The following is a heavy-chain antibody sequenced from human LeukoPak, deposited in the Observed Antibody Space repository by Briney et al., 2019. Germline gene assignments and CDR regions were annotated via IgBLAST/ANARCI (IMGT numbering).Heavy chain of an antibody. Sequence: SETLSLTCTVSGVSISSYYWSWIRQPPGKGLEWIGYIYYSGSTNYNPSLKSRVTISVDTSKNQFSLKLSSVTAADTAVYYCARGYRSGWSDYYYYGMDVWGQGTTVTVSS. CDR3: ARGYRSGWSDYYYYGMDV. CDR1: GVSISSYY. J-gene: IGHJ6*02. V-gene: IGHV4-59*01. CDR2: IYYSGST. D-gene: IGHD6-19*01.